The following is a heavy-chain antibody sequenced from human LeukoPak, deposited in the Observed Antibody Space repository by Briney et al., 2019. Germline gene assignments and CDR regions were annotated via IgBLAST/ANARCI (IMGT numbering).Heavy chain of an antibody. CDR2: IYYSGST. CDR1: GGSNSCSNYY. Sequence: TSETLSLICIVSGGSNSCSNYYWGWIRQPPGKGLEWIGSIYYSGSTYYNPSLKSRVTISVDTSKNQFSLKLTSVTAADTAVYYCARTFYDILTSTYFGSSQLFDYWGQGTLVTVSS. V-gene: IGHV4-39*01. D-gene: IGHD3-9*01. CDR3: ARTFYDILTSTYFGSSQLFDY. J-gene: IGHJ4*02.